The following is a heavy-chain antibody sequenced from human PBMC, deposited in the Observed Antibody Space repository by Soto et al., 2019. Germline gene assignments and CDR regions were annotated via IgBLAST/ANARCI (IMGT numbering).Heavy chain of an antibody. J-gene: IGHJ6*02. CDR1: GYTFTSYG. CDR3: ARGPPTVIRHYYYYYGMDV. CDR2: ISAYNGNT. V-gene: IGHV1-18*01. D-gene: IGHD4-17*01. Sequence: ASVKVSCKASGYTFTSYGISWVRQAPGQGLEWMGWISAYNGNTNYAQKLQGRVTMTTDTSTSTAYMELRSLRSDDTAVYYCARGPPTVIRHYYYYYGMDVWGQGTTVTVSS.